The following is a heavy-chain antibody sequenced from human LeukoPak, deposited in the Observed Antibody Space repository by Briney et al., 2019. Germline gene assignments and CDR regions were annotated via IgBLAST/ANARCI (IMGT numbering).Heavy chain of an antibody. J-gene: IGHJ4*02. CDR2: ISGSDPGT. V-gene: IGHV3-23*01. Sequence: GGSLRLSCAASGFSFSTYAMSWVRQIPGKGLEWVSAISGSDPGTYHADSVKGRFTISRVNSRNTLYLQMNRLRVEDTAVYYCAKGSRGSCRGAYCYSFDNWGQGAVVTVSS. D-gene: IGHD2-21*02. CDR3: AKGSRGSCRGAYCYSFDN. CDR1: GFSFSTYA.